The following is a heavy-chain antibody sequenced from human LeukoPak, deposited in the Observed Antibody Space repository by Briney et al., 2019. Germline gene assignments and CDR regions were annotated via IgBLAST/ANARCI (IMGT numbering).Heavy chain of an antibody. Sequence: GGSLGLSCAASGFTFSSYAMSWVRQAPGKGLEWVSAISGSGGSTYYADSVKGRFTISRDNSKNTLYLQMNSLRAEDTAVYYCAKDRIVGAKVSFAFDIWGQGTMVTVSS. CDR1: GFTFSSYA. V-gene: IGHV3-23*01. CDR3: AKDRIVGAKVSFAFDI. CDR2: ISGSGGST. D-gene: IGHD1-26*01. J-gene: IGHJ3*02.